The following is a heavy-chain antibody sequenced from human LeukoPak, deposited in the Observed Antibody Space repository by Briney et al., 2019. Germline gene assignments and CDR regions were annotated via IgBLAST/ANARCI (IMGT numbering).Heavy chain of an antibody. J-gene: IGHJ4*02. CDR2: INSDGSST. CDR1: GFTFSSYW. D-gene: IGHD3-16*01. Sequence: GGSLRLSCAASGFTFSSYWMHWVRQAPGKGLVWVSRINSDGSSTSYADSVKGRFTISRDNSKNTLYLQMNSLRAEDTAVYYCAKIGDRQPRDYWGQGTLATVSS. V-gene: IGHV3-74*01. CDR3: AKIGDRQPRDY.